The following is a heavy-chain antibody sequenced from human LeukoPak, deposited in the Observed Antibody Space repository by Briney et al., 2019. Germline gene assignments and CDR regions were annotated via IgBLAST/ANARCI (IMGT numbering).Heavy chain of an antibody. CDR2: IYYSVST. J-gene: IGHJ4*02. V-gene: IGHV4-59*08. CDR3: ARHARGVIDY. D-gene: IGHD3-10*01. Sequence: SETLSLTCTVSGGSISSYYWSWIRQPPGKGLEWIGYIYYSVSTNYNPSLKSRVTISVDTSKNQFSLKLSSVTAADTAVYYCARHARGVIDYWGQGTLVTVSS. CDR1: GGSISSYY.